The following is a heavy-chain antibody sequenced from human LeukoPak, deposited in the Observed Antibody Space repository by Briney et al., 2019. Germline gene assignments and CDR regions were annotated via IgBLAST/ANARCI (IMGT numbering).Heavy chain of an antibody. Sequence: SETLSVTCTVAGGSISSYYWSWIRHNPGKGLYWIWYLYFSGSNNYTPSPKSRVTISVDTSKNQFYLKLSSVTAADTAVYYCARDGRHLWSGYYLYYFDYWGQGTLVTVSS. CDR3: ARDGRHLWSGYYLYYFDY. CDR2: LYFSGSN. V-gene: IGHV4-59*01. CDR1: GGSISSYY. J-gene: IGHJ4*02. D-gene: IGHD3-3*02.